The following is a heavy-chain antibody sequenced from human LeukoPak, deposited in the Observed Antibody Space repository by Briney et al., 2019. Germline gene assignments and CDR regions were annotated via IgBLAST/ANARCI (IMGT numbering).Heavy chain of an antibody. CDR3: ARGVVGAPPDY. V-gene: IGHV3-33*01. D-gene: IGHD1-26*01. J-gene: IGHJ4*02. CDR1: GFTFSSYG. CDR2: IWYDGSNK. Sequence: PGGSLRLSCAASGFTFSSYGMHWVRQAPGKGLEWVAVIWYDGSNKYYADSVKGRFTISRDNSKNTLYLQMNSLRAEDTAVYYCARGVVGAPPDYWGQGTPVTVSS.